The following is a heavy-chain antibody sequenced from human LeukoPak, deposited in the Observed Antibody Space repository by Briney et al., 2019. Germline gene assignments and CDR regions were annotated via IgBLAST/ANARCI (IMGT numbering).Heavy chain of an antibody. Sequence: PGRSLRLSCAASGFTFSSYGMHWVRQAPGKGLEWVAVISYGGSNKYYADSVKGRFTISRDNSKNTLYLQMNSLRAEDTAVYYCARGGIVGAVGGFDYWGQGTLVTVSS. CDR1: GFTFSSYG. D-gene: IGHD1-26*01. J-gene: IGHJ4*02. CDR2: ISYGGSNK. CDR3: ARGGIVGAVGGFDY. V-gene: IGHV3-30*03.